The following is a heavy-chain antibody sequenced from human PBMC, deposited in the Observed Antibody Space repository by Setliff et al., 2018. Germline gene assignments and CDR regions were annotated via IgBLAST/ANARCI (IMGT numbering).Heavy chain of an antibody. CDR2: TFHSGST. D-gene: IGHD3-3*01. CDR3: VRGFTIFGVVKLERWFDP. Sequence: PSETLSLTCAVSGFSITNGYYWGWIRQPPGKGLEWLGNTFHSGSTYYNPTLNSRVTMSVDTSKNQFSLMLTSVTAADTAVYYCVRGFTIFGVVKLERWFDPWGQGTLVTVSS. V-gene: IGHV4-38-2*01. J-gene: IGHJ5*02. CDR1: GFSITNGYY.